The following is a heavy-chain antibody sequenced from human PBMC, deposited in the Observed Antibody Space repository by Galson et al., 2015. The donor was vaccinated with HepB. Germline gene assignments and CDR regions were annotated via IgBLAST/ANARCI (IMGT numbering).Heavy chain of an antibody. CDR3: AREPRFYYGMDV. CDR2: IKSDGSNT. J-gene: IGHJ6*02. Sequence: SLRLSCAASGFSFSSYRMHWVRQAPGKGLVWVSRIKSDGSNTTYADSVKGRFTISRDNAKNTLYLQMNGLRAEDTAVYYCAREPRFYYGMDVWGQGTTVTVSS. CDR1: GFSFSSYR. D-gene: IGHD3-16*01. V-gene: IGHV3-74*01.